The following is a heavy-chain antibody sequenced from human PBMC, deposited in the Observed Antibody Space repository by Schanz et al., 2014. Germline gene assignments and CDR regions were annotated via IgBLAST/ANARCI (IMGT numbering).Heavy chain of an antibody. V-gene: IGHV3-48*01. Sequence: DVHLLESGGGLVKPGGSLRLSCAASGFNFSSYSLNWVRQAPGKGLEWISYITYNGGTIYYADSVKGRFTISRDNAKSSLYLQMNTLRAEDTAVYYCARKMKLGVYGGKGHDSLDIWGQGTMVTVSS. D-gene: IGHD4-17*01. CDR2: ITYNGGTI. CDR1: GFNFSSYS. CDR3: ARKMKLGVYGGKGHDSLDI. J-gene: IGHJ3*02.